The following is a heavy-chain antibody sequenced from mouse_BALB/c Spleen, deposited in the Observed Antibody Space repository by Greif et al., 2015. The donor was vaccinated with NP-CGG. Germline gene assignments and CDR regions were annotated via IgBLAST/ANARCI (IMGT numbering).Heavy chain of an antibody. V-gene: IGHV14-3*02. CDR3: ARVITGYWYFDV. J-gene: IGHJ1*01. CDR2: IDPANGNT. D-gene: IGHD2-4*01. CDR1: GFNTKDTY. Sequence: VQLQQSGAELVKPGASVKLSCTASGFNTKDTYMHWVKQRPEQGLEWIGRIDPANGNTKYDPKLQGKATITADTSSNAAYLQLSSLTSEDTAVYYCARVITGYWYFDVWGAGTTVTVSS.